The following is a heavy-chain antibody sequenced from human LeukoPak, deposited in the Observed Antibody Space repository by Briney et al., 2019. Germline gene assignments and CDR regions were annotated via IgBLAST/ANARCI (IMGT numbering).Heavy chain of an antibody. CDR1: GFTFNIYP. D-gene: IGHD3-16*02. CDR2: ISNDGSNK. CDR3: ARNYYVWGSYRHPFDY. V-gene: IGHV3-30*04. Sequence: GGSLRLSCVASGFTFNIYPMHWVRQAPGTGLEWVALISNDGSNKYYADSVKGRFTISRDTSKNTLYLQMNSLRSEDTAVYYCARNYYVWGSYRHPFDYWGQGTLVTVSS. J-gene: IGHJ4*02.